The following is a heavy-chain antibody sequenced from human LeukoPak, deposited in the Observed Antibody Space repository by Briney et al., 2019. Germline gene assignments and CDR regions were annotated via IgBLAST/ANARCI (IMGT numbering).Heavy chain of an antibody. V-gene: IGHV4-4*07. J-gene: IGHJ2*01. CDR2: IYTSGST. CDR3: ARGQAFASKSRSEYFDL. Sequence: PSETLSLTCTVSGGSISSYYWSWIRQPAGKGLEWIGRIYTSGSTNYNPSLKSRVTMSVDTSKNQFSLKLSSVTAADTAVYYCARGQAFASKSRSEYFDLWGRGTLVTVSS. D-gene: IGHD1-14*01. CDR1: GGSISSYY.